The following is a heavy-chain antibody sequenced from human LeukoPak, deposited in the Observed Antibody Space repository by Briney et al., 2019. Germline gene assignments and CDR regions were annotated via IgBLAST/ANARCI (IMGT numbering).Heavy chain of an antibody. J-gene: IGHJ5*02. V-gene: IGHV1-2*02. Sequence: GASVKASCKASGYTFTGYYMHWVRQAPGQGLEWMGWINPNSGGTNYAQKFQGRVTMTRDTSISTAYMELSRLRSDDTAVYYCAGAVLLWFGELSGDNWFDPWGQGTLVTVPS. CDR1: GYTFTGYY. CDR2: INPNSGGT. CDR3: AGAVLLWFGELSGDNWFDP. D-gene: IGHD3-10*01.